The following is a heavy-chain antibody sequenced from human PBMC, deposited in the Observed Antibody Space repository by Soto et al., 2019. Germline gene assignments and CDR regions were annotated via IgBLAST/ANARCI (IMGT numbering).Heavy chain of an antibody. D-gene: IGHD6-19*01. CDR3: TKSADSAGWGVDF. CDR2: ISPGGDRI. CDR1: GLMFDSYA. V-gene: IGHV3-48*02. J-gene: IGHJ4*02. Sequence: GGSLRLSFVASGLMFDSYAMSWVGQAPGKGLEWVSYISPGGDRIYYAESLKGRITISRDNARNSLSLQMNILSDEDTAVYYCTKSADSAGWGVDFWGQGTLVTVSS.